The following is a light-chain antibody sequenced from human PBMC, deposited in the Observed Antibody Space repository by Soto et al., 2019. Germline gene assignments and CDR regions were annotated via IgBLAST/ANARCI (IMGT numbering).Light chain of an antibody. J-gene: IGKJ2*01. V-gene: IGKV1-5*03. Sequence: DIQMTQSPSTLSASVGDRVTITCRASQSISSWLAWYQQKPGKAPKLLNYKASSLESGVPSRFSGSGSGTEFTVTISSLQPDDFATYYCQQYNSYSYTFGQGTKLEIK. CDR1: QSISSW. CDR3: QQYNSYSYT. CDR2: KAS.